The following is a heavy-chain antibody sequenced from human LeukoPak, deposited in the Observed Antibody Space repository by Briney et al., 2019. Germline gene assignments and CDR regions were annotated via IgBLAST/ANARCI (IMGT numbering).Heavy chain of an antibody. D-gene: IGHD6-13*01. Sequence: SETLSLTCAVYGGSFSGYYWSWIRQPPGKGLEWIGYIYYSGSTNYNPSLKSRVTISVDTSKNQFSLKLSSVTAADTAVYYCAKWPAAAGTSRFDPWGQGTLVTVSS. CDR2: IYYSGST. V-gene: IGHV4-59*01. CDR3: AKWPAAAGTSRFDP. J-gene: IGHJ5*02. CDR1: GGSFSGYY.